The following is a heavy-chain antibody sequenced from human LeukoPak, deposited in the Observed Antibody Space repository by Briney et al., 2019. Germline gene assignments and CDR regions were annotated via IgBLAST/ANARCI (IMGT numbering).Heavy chain of an antibody. V-gene: IGHV3-21*01. CDR2: ISSRGNYI. D-gene: IGHD3-22*01. CDR3: AREWFEDY. J-gene: IGHJ4*02. Sequence: GSLRLSCAASGFTFSSYSMNWVRQAPGKGLEWVSSISSRGNYIFYADSVKGRFTVSRDNAKNSLYLQINSLRAEDTAVYYCAREWFEDYWGQGTVVTVSS. CDR1: GFTFSSYS.